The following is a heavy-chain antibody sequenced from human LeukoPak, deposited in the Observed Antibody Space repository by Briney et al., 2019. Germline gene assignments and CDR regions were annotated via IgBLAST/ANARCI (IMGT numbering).Heavy chain of an antibody. Sequence: ASVKVSCKASGYTVTNYYIHWVRQAPGQGLEWMGMLNPGGGSTSYAQKFQGRVSMTRGTSTSTVYMELSSLRSEDTAIYYCARARLDFDYWGQGTLVTVSS. CDR2: LNPGGGST. CDR3: ARARLDFDY. V-gene: IGHV1-46*01. D-gene: IGHD6-19*01. J-gene: IGHJ4*02. CDR1: GYTVTNYY.